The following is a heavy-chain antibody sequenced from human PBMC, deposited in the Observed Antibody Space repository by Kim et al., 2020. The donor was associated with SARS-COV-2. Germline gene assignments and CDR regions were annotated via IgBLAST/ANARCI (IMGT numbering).Heavy chain of an antibody. CDR3: ARDGITMVRGVIFYYYGMDV. CDR2: ISSSSSTI. CDR1: GFTFSSYS. V-gene: IGHV3-48*02. Sequence: GGSLRLSCAASGFTFSSYSMNWVRQAPGKGLEWVSYISSSSSTIYYADSVKGRFTISRDNAKNSLYLQMNSLRDEDTAVYYCARDGITMVRGVIFYYYGMDVWGQGTTVTVSS. J-gene: IGHJ6*02. D-gene: IGHD3-10*01.